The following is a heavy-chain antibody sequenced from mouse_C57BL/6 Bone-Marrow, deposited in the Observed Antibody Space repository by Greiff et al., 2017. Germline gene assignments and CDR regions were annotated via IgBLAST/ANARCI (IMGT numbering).Heavy chain of an antibody. V-gene: IGHV1-4*01. J-gene: IGHJ3*01. CDR2: INPSSGYT. CDR1: GYTFTSYT. Sequence: VQLQQSGAELARPGASVKMSCKASGYTFTSYTMHWVKQRPGQGLEWIGYINPSSGYTKYNQKFKDKATLTAAKSSSTAYMRLSSLKSEDSAVYDCARWEGNYVGFAYWGQGTLVTVSA. CDR3: ARWEGNYVGFAY. D-gene: IGHD2-1*01.